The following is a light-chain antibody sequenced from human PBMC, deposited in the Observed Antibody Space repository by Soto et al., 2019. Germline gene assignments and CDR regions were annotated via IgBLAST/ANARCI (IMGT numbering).Light chain of an antibody. CDR1: QGIGDT. CDR2: TAS. CDR3: QQTYNTPRT. Sequence: MRQSPATLSVSPGEGATLSCRASQGIGDTVAWYKHKSGKATRLLIYTASSLHSGVPQRVSGSGSGTDVNMTINSLQAEDFATYYCQQTYNTPRTFGRGTKVDI. J-gene: IGKJ1*01. V-gene: IGKV1-39*01.